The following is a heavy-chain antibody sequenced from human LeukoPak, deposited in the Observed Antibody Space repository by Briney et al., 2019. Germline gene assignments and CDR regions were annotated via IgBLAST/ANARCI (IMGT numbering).Heavy chain of an antibody. D-gene: IGHD3-22*01. CDR3: AKDSSGYHYWFDP. V-gene: IGHV3-30*18. Sequence: GGSLRLSCAASGFMFTDYWMHWVRQAPGKGLEWVAVISYDGSNKYYADSVKGRFTISRDNSKNTLYLQMNSLRAEDTAVYYCAKDSSGYHYWFDPWGQGTLVTVSS. J-gene: IGHJ5*02. CDR1: GFMFTDYW. CDR2: ISYDGSNK.